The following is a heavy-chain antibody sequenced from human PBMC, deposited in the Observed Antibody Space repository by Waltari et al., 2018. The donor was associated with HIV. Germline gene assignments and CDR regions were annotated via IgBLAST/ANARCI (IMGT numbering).Heavy chain of an antibody. CDR2: ISRNGDTK. CDR3: ANSDGYYGGGTGAFDI. CDR1: EFMFDDYD. D-gene: IGHD2-21*01. V-gene: IGHV3-9*01. Sequence: QMVQSGGGLAQPGKSLRLSCSASEFMFDDYDMHWVRQAPGKGLEWVSGISRNGDTKTYAAPVKGRFAISRDNALSFLYLQMNSLRPEDTALYFCANSDGYYGGGTGAFDIWGQGTMGIVSS. J-gene: IGHJ3*02.